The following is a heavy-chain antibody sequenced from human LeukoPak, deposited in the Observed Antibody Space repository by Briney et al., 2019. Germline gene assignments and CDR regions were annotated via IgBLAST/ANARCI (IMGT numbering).Heavy chain of an antibody. V-gene: IGHV3-53*01. J-gene: IGHJ4*02. Sequence: GGSLRLSCAATGFTVSSNYLSWVRQAPGKELEWVSSIYSGGSTYYADSVKGRFTISRDNSRNTVYLQMNSLKAEDTAVYYCARHRRYCSGDNCYSGHDYWGQGTLVTVSS. CDR2: IYSGGST. CDR1: GFTVSSNY. CDR3: ARHRRYCSGDNCYSGHDY. D-gene: IGHD2-15*01.